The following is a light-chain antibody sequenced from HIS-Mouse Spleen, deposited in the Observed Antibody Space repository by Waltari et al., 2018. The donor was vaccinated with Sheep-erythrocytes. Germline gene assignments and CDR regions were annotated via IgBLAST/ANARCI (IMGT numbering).Light chain of an antibody. CDR3: CSYAGSYTLV. CDR1: SSDVGGYNS. V-gene: IGLV2-11*01. CDR2: DFS. Sequence: QSALTQPRSVSGSPGQSVTISCTGTSSDVGGYNSCSWYQQHPGKAPKIMIYDFSKRPSGVPDRFSGSKSGNTASLTISWLQAEDEADYYCCSYAGSYTLVFGGGTKLTVL. J-gene: IGLJ2*01.